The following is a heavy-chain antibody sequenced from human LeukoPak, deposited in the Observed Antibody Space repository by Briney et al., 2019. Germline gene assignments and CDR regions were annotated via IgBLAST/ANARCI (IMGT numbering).Heavy chain of an antibody. D-gene: IGHD6-19*01. V-gene: IGHV3-7*01. CDR1: GFTFRTYE. CDR3: ARVKNQAVAGNFWFDP. J-gene: IGHJ5*02. Sequence: PGGSLRLSCAASGFTFRTYEMNWVRQAPGKGLEWVANIKQDGSEKYYVDSVKGRFTISRDNAKNSLYLQMNSLRAEDTAVYYCARVKNQAVAGNFWFDPWGQGTLVTVSS. CDR2: IKQDGSEK.